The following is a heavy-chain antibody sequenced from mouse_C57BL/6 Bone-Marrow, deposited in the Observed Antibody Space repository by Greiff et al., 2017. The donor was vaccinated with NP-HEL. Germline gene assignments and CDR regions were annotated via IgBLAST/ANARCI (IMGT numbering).Heavy chain of an antibody. Sequence: EVKLMESGGGLVQPGGSLKLSCVASGFTFSNYWLNWVRQAPEKGLEWVAQIRLKSDNYATHYAASVKVRFTISRDDSNSSVYLQMNNLRAEDTGIYYCTDGCSTFDYWGQGTTLTVSS. D-gene: IGHD1-1*01. V-gene: IGHV6-3*01. CDR3: TDGCSTFDY. CDR1: GFTFSNYW. CDR2: IRLKSDNYAT. J-gene: IGHJ2*01.